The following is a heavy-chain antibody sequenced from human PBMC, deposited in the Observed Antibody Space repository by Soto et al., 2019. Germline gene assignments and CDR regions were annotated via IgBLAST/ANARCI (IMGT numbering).Heavy chain of an antibody. CDR3: ARESEDLTSNFDY. CDR2: ISSTTNYI. CDR1: GFTFTRNS. V-gene: IGHV3-21*06. J-gene: IGHJ4*02. Sequence: EVQLVESGGALVKPGGSLRLSCAASGFTFTRNSINWVPKAPGKGLEWVSSISSTTNYIYYGDSMKGRFTISRDNAKNSLYLEMNSLRAEDTAVYYCARESEDLTSNFDYWGQGTLVTVSS.